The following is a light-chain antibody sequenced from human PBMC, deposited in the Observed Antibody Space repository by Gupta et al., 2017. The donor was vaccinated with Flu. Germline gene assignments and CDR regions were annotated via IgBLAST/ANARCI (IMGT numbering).Light chain of an antibody. CDR3: CSDAGSYTYV. CDR1: SSDIGSYNL. Sequence: QSARTQPASAPGSPGPSITISCSETSSDIGSYNLVSWYQLHPGKAPKLIIYEDTKRPSGVSIRFSGSKSGNTASLTISGLQDEDEGDYYCCSDAGSYTYVFGTGTRVTVL. CDR2: EDT. V-gene: IGLV2-23*01. J-gene: IGLJ1*01.